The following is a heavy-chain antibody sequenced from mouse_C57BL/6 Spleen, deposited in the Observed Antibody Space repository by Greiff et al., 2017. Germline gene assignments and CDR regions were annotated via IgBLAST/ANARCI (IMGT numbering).Heavy chain of an antibody. CDR2: IDPSDSYT. V-gene: IGHV1-69*01. CDR1: GYTFTSYW. CDR3: ARLWEDWYFDV. D-gene: IGHD4-1*01. J-gene: IGHJ1*03. Sequence: QVQLQQPGAELVMPGASVKLSCKASGYTFTSYWMHWVKQRPGQGLAWIGEIDPSDSYTNYNQKFKGKSTLTVDKSSSTAYMQLSSLTSEDSAVYYCARLWEDWYFDVWGTGTTVTVSS.